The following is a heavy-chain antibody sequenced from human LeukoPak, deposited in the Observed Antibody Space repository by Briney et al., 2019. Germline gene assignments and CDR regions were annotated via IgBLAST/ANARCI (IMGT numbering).Heavy chain of an antibody. Sequence: ASVKVSCKASGYTFTSYGISWVRQAPGQGLEWMGWISAYNGNTNYAQKLQGRVTMTTDTSTSTAYMELRSLRSDDTAVYYCARETTVAYCSSTSCYHRLDVAFDIWGQGTMVTVSS. D-gene: IGHD2-2*01. J-gene: IGHJ3*02. CDR2: ISAYNGNT. V-gene: IGHV1-18*01. CDR1: GYTFTSYG. CDR3: ARETTVAYCSSTSCYHRLDVAFDI.